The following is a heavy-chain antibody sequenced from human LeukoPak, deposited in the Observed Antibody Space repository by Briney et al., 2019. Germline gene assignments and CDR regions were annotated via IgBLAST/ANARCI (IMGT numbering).Heavy chain of an antibody. CDR2: INPNSGGT. D-gene: IGHD1-7*01. Sequence: GASVKVSCKASGYTFTGYYMHWVRQAPGQGLEWMGWINPNSGGTNYAQKFQGRVTMTRDTSISTAYMELSRLRSDDTAVYYCARYWVSGNYGVGYYFDYWGQGTLVTVSS. V-gene: IGHV1-2*02. J-gene: IGHJ4*02. CDR3: ARYWVSGNYGVGYYFDY. CDR1: GYTFTGYY.